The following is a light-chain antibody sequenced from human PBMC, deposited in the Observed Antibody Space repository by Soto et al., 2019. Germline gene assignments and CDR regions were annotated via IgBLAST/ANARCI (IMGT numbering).Light chain of an antibody. J-gene: IGKJ1*01. V-gene: IGKV3-20*01. CDR1: QSVSSSY. CDR3: QQYNDWPRT. Sequence: EIVLTQSPGTLSSSPGERATLSCRASQSVSSSYLAWYQQKPGQAPRLLIYGTSSRATGIPDRFSGSGSGTDFTLTISSLEPEDFAVYYCQQYNDWPRTFGQGTKVDIK. CDR2: GTS.